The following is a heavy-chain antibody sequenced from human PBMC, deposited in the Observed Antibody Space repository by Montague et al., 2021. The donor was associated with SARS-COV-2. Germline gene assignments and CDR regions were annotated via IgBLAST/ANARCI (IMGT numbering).Heavy chain of an antibody. Sequence: SETLSLTCTVSGGSITTFPYNWVRNCPPPGMGLEWNATISYSGTSYYSPSLQNRATLSMDMSTIQFSLRLTSVTAAATAVYVCARHRTGYPNWFDSWGQGTSVIVSS. D-gene: IGHD3-9*01. CDR2: ISYSGTS. V-gene: IGHV4-39*01. J-gene: IGHJ5*01. CDR3: ARHRTGYPNWFDS. CDR1: GGSITTFPYN.